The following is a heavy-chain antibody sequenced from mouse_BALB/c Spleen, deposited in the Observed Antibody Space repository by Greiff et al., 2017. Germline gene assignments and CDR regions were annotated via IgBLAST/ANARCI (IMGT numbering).Heavy chain of an antibody. CDR3: ARQYYDYEYYFDY. Sequence: EVMLVESGGGLVKPGGSLKLSCAASGFAFSSYDMSWVRQTPEKRLEWVAYISSGGGSTYYPDTVKGRFTISRDNAKNTLYLQMSSLKSEDTAMYYCARQYYDYEYYFDYWGQGTTLTVSS. J-gene: IGHJ2*01. V-gene: IGHV5-12-1*01. CDR2: ISSGGGST. CDR1: GFAFSSYD. D-gene: IGHD2-4*01.